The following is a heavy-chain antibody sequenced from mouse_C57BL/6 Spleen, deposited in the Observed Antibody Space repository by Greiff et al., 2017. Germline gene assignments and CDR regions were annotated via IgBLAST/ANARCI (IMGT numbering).Heavy chain of an antibody. J-gene: IGHJ4*01. Sequence: VQLQQSGPELVKPGASVKLSCKASGYTFTSYDINWVKQRPGQGLEWIGWIYPRDCSTKYNEKVKGKATLTVDTSSSTAYMELHSLTSEDSAVYFCSRDDYDGYYYAMDYWGQGTSVTVSS. D-gene: IGHD2-4*01. CDR2: IYPRDCST. V-gene: IGHV1-85*01. CDR3: SRDDYDGYYYAMDY. CDR1: GYTFTSYD.